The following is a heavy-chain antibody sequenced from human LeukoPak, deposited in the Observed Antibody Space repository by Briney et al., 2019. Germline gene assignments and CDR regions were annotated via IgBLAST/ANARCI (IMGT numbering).Heavy chain of an antibody. V-gene: IGHV3-30*02. CDR3: AKDRLYSVVVPAVLDY. CDR2: IRYDGSNK. CDR1: GFTFSSYG. D-gene: IGHD2-2*01. Sequence: GGSLRLSCAASGFTFSSYGMHWVRQAPGKGLEWVAFIRYDGSNKYYADSVKGRFTISRDNSKNTLYLQMNSLRAEDTAVYYCAKDRLYSVVVPAVLDYWGQGTLVTVSS. J-gene: IGHJ4*02.